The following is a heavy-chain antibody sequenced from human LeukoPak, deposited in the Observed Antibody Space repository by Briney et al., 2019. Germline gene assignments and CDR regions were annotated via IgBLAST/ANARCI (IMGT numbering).Heavy chain of an antibody. CDR2: ISYSGGT. Sequence: PSETLSLTCTVSGGSISNYYWNWIRQPPGKGLEWVGHISYSGGTKYNPSLQSRVTISIDTSKNQFSLNLSSVTAADTAVYYCARSYGDYSWFDPWGQGILVTVSS. D-gene: IGHD4-17*01. V-gene: IGHV4-59*08. J-gene: IGHJ5*02. CDR3: ARSYGDYSWFDP. CDR1: GGSISNYY.